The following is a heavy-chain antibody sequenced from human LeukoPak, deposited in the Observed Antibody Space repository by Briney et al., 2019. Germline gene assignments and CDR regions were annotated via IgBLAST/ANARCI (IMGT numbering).Heavy chain of an antibody. J-gene: IGHJ5*02. CDR3: ARDRNYFDA. CDR2: IYYTTNP. Sequence: PSETLSLTCSVAGGSIRNHFSSWIRLSPGKGLEWIGNIYYTTNPNYNPSLASRVTISIDTSKDQLSLKLNSVTAADTAVYYCARDRNYFDAWGQGTRVTVSS. V-gene: IGHV4-59*11. D-gene: IGHD4-11*01. CDR1: GGSIRNHF.